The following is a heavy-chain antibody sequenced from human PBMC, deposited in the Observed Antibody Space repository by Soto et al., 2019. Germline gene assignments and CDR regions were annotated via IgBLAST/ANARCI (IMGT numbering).Heavy chain of an antibody. V-gene: IGHV4-59*01. D-gene: IGHD3-22*01. J-gene: IGHJ4*02. CDR3: ARMNYYDTSGYPFDY. Sequence: SETLSLTCTVSGGSISSYYWSWIRQPPGKGLEWIGYIYFRGATNYNPSLKSRVTMSADTSKNQFSLKLNSVTAADTAVYYCARMNYYDTSGYPFDYWGQGMMVTVSS. CDR1: GGSISSYY. CDR2: IYFRGAT.